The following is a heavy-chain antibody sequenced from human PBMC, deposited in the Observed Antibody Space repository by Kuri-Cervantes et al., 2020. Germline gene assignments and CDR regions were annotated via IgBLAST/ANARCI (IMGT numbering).Heavy chain of an antibody. J-gene: IGHJ4*02. D-gene: IGHD4-23*01. Sequence: SQTPSLIFSISWDSVFSNSAAWNWIRQSPSRGLEWLGRTYYRSKWRNDYAESVKSRITINPDTCSNQFSLQLNSVAPEDTAVYYCARDGGNSGDLDYWGQGILVTVSS. CDR2: TYYRSKWRN. CDR3: ARDGGNSGDLDY. V-gene: IGHV6-1*01. CDR1: WDSVFSNSAA.